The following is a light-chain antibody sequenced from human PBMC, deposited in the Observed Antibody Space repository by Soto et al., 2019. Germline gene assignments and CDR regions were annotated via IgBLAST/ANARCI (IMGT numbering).Light chain of an antibody. Sequence: DIQMPQSPSTLSASVGDRVTITCRASQSISSWLAWYQQKPGKAPKLLIYDTSSLESGVPSRFSGSGSGTEFTLTISSLQPDDFAIYYCQQYSSYWTFGQGTKV. CDR2: DTS. J-gene: IGKJ1*01. CDR1: QSISSW. V-gene: IGKV1-5*01. CDR3: QQYSSYWT.